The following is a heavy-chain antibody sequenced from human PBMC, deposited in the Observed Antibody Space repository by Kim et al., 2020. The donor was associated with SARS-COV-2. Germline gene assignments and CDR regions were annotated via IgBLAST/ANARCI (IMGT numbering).Heavy chain of an antibody. J-gene: IGHJ5*02. CDR3: ARSVWFGGGFDP. D-gene: IGHD3-10*01. Sequence: RYRPSFQGQVTISADKSISTAYLQWSSLKASDTAMYYCARSVWFGGGFDPWGQGTLVTVSS. V-gene: IGHV5-51*01.